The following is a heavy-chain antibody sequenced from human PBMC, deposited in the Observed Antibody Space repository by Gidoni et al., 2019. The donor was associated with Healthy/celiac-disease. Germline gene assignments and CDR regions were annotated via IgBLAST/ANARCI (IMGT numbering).Heavy chain of an antibody. J-gene: IGHJ4*02. D-gene: IGHD3-22*01. CDR1: GYTFTSYD. CDR3: ARGGAEMYYYDSSGYLSD. Sequence: QVQLVQSGAEVKKPGASVKVSCKASGYTFTSYDINWVRQATGQGLEWMGRMNPNSGNTGYAQKFQGRVTMTRNTSISTAYMELSSLRSEDTAVYYCARGGAEMYYYDSSGYLSDWGQGTLVTVSS. CDR2: MNPNSGNT. V-gene: IGHV1-8*01.